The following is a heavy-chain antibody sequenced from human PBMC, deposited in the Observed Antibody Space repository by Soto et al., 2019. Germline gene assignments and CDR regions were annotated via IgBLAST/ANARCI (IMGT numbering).Heavy chain of an antibody. Sequence: EVQLVDSWGGLVQPGGSLRLSCAASGFIFSNYVMSWVRPAPVKGLEWVSSISDSGGTSYYADSVKGRFTISRDNSKNTLKLQMNSLRAEDTAIYYCARRPRALLTFDYWGQGTLVTVSS. J-gene: IGHJ4*02. D-gene: IGHD1-26*01. V-gene: IGHV3-23*04. CDR3: ARRPRALLTFDY. CDR2: ISDSGGTS. CDR1: GFIFSNYV.